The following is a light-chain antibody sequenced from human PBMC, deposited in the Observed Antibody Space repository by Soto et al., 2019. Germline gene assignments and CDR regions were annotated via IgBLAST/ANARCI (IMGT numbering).Light chain of an antibody. CDR1: QSISSY. CDR3: QQSYSTPPLT. Sequence: DIQMTQSTSSLSASVGDRVTITCRASQSISSYLNWYQQKPGKAPKLLIYAASSLQSGVPSRFSGSGSGTDFNLTISSLQPEDFATYYCQQSYSTPPLTFGGGTKVDIK. J-gene: IGKJ4*01. CDR2: AAS. V-gene: IGKV1-39*01.